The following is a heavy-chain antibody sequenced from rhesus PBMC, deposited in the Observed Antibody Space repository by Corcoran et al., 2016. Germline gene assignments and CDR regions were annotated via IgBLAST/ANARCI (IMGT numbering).Heavy chain of an antibody. CDR3: ARYYGRGYIDY. D-gene: IGHD2-39*01. J-gene: IGHJ4*01. Sequence: VQLQESGPGLVKPSETLSLTCAVSGGSFSSYWWSWIRQPPGKGLEWIGEINGNSGSTNYNPSLKSRVTISKDASKNQFSLKLSSVTAADTAVYYCARYYGRGYIDYWGQGVLVTVSS. V-gene: IGHV4-80*01. CDR1: GGSFSSYW. CDR2: INGNSGST.